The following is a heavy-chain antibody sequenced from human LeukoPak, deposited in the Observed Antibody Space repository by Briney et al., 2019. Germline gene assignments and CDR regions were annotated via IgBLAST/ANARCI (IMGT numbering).Heavy chain of an antibody. Sequence: GGSLRLSCAASGFTFSSYAMSWVRQAPGKGLEWVSAISGSGGRTYYADSVKGRFTISRDSSKNTLYLQMNSLRAEDAAVYYCAKSLEWLGIIDYWGQGTLVTVSS. CDR1: GFTFSSYA. CDR3: AKSLEWLGIIDY. CDR2: ISGSGGRT. V-gene: IGHV3-23*01. D-gene: IGHD3-3*01. J-gene: IGHJ4*02.